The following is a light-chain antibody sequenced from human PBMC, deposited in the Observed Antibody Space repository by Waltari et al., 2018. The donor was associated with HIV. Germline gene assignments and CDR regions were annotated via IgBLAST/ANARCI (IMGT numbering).Light chain of an antibody. J-gene: IGLJ3*02. CDR2: DVS. V-gene: IGLV2-11*01. CDR3: CSYAGSHTPWV. CDR1: SSDVGGYNY. Sequence: QSALTQPRSVTGSPGQSVTISCTGTSSDVGGYNYVSWYQQHPGKAPKLIIYDVSKRPSGVPDRFSGSKSGNPASLTISGLQAEDEVHYYCCSYAGSHTPWVFGGGTKVTVL.